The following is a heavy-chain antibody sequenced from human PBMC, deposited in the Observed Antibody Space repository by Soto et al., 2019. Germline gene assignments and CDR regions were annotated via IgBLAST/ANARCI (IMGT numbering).Heavy chain of an antibody. V-gene: IGHV3-23*01. CDR1: GFTFSAHS. J-gene: IGHJ4*02. CDR2: LGTIGA. Sequence: EVHLLESGGVLVQPGGSLRLCCLGSGFTFSAHSITWVRQAPGKGLEWVSTLGTIGAFYADSVKGPFTISRDNSKNTVNLQRNRLRGEDTAIYYCSRDLTTHDYWGQGTV. CDR3: SRDLTTHDY.